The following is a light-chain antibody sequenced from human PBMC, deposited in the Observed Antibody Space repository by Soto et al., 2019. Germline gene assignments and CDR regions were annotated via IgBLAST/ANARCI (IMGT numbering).Light chain of an antibody. CDR2: DVT. Sequence: QSALTQPPSVSGSPGQSVTISCTGTSSDVGDYNFVSWYQQHPGKAPKLMIYDVTKRPSGVPDRFSGSKSGNTASLTISGLQADDEADYYCCSYAGSYTYVFGTGTKVTVL. CDR3: CSYAGSYTYV. V-gene: IGLV2-11*01. J-gene: IGLJ1*01. CDR1: SSDVGDYNF.